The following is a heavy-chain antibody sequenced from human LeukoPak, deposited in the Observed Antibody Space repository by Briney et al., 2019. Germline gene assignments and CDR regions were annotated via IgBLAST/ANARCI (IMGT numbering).Heavy chain of an antibody. D-gene: IGHD3-3*01. J-gene: IGHJ4*02. CDR2: VYYSGSS. V-gene: IGHV4-31*03. CDR1: GSSVSSDEYY. CDR3: ARVKVLRFMEWFLDF. Sequence: SETLSLTCTVSGSSVSSDEYYWSWVRQHPGKGLEWIGYVYYSGSSYYIPSLESRVTMSVEVSKNQFSLELRSVTAADTAVYYCARVKVLRFMEWFLDFWGQGALVTVSS.